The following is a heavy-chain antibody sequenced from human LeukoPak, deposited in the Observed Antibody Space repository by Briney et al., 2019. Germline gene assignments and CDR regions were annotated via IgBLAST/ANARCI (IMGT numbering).Heavy chain of an antibody. D-gene: IGHD3-10*01. V-gene: IGHV4-30-2*01. CDR1: GGSISSGGYS. CDR2: IYHSGST. CDR3: ATSLSYGSGSYYNKEVFDY. Sequence: PSQTLSLTCAVSGGSISSGGYSWSWIRQPPGKSLEWIGYIYHSGSTYYNPSLKSRVTISVDRSKNQFSLKLSSVTAADTAVYYCATSLSYGSGSYYNKEVFDYWGQGTLVTVSS. J-gene: IGHJ4*02.